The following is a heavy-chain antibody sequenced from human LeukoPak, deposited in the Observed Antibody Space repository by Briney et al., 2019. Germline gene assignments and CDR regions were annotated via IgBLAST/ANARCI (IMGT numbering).Heavy chain of an antibody. CDR2: ISSSSSYI. D-gene: IGHD6-19*01. J-gene: IGHJ4*02. V-gene: IGHV3-21*01. Sequence: PGGSLRLSCAASGFTFSSYSMNWVRQAPGQGLEWVSSISSSSSYIYYADSVKGRFTISRDNAKNSLYLQMNSLRAEDTAVYYCAREGDSSGWYYFDYWGQGTLVTVSS. CDR1: GFTFSSYS. CDR3: AREGDSSGWYYFDY.